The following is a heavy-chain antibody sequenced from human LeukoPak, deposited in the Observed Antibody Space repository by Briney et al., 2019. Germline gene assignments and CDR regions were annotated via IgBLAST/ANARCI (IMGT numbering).Heavy chain of an antibody. CDR1: GFTFSDYY. CDR2: ISSSGSTI. J-gene: IGHJ4*02. CDR3: ARDIAQFFFGELLAASDY. D-gene: IGHD3-10*01. V-gene: IGHV3-11*01. Sequence: GGSLRLSCAASGFTFSDYYMSWIRQAPGKGLEWVSYISSSGSTIYYADSVKGRFTISRDNAKNSLYLQMNSLSAEDTAVYYCARDIAQFFFGELLAASDYWGQGTLVTVSS.